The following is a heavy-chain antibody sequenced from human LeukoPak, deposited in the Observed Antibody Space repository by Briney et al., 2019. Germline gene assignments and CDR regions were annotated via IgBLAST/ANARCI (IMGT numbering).Heavy chain of an antibody. Sequence: GGSLRLSCAASGFTFSSYAMTWVRQASGKGLEWVSAIGTAGDAFYPDSVKGRFTISRENAKNSLSLQMNSLRAEDTAVYYCVRQQTPHGNFDYWGQGTLVTVSS. V-gene: IGHV3-13*01. CDR1: GFTFSSYA. D-gene: IGHD1-26*01. J-gene: IGHJ4*02. CDR2: IGTAGDA. CDR3: VRQQTPHGNFDY.